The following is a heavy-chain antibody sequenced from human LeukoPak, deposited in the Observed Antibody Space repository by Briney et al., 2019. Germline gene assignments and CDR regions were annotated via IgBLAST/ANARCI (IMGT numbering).Heavy chain of an antibody. CDR3: ARAYSSSFSPWAYYYMDV. D-gene: IGHD6-6*01. CDR1: GFTFSSYE. CDR2: XSXXGSTI. J-gene: IGHJ6*03. V-gene: IGHV3-48*03. Sequence: GGSLRLSCAASGFTFSSYEXXXXXXXXXXXXXXXXYXSXXGSTIYYADSVKGRXXISRDNAXNSLYLQMNSLRAEDTAVYYCARAYSSSFSPWAYYYMDVWGKGTTVTVSS.